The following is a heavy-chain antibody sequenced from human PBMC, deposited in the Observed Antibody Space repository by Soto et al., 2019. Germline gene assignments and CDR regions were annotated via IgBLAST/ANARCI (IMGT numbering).Heavy chain of an antibody. Sequence: GASVKVSCKAPGYTFTVYYIHCVRQAPGQGLEWMGWINPNSGGTNYAQKFQGWVTMTRDTSISTAYMELSRLRSDDTAVYYCERDEGLGELSFTIDYWGQGTLVTVSS. CDR1: GYTFTVYY. V-gene: IGHV1-2*04. CDR2: INPNSGGT. D-gene: IGHD3-16*02. CDR3: ERDEGLGELSFTIDY. J-gene: IGHJ4*02.